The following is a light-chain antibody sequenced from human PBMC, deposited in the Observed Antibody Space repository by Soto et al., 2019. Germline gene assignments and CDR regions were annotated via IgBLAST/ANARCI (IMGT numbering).Light chain of an antibody. CDR2: SAS. J-gene: IGKJ4*01. Sequence: IQMTQSPSSLSASVGDRGTITCRASQGINNALAWFQQRPGKAPESLIQSASTLQTGVPSKFSGSGSGTDFTLTITSLQPEDIATYYGQQYNSFPLTFGGGTKVEIK. V-gene: IGKV1-16*02. CDR1: QGINNA. CDR3: QQYNSFPLT.